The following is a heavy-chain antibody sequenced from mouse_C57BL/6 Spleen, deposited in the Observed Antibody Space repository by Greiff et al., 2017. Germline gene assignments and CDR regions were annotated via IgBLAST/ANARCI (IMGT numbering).Heavy chain of an antibody. CDR1: GYTFTDYE. Sequence: VQLQQSGAELVRPGASVTLSCKASGYTFTDYEMHWVKQTPVHGLEWIGAIDPDTGGTAYNQKFKGKAILTADKSSSTAYMELRSLTSEDSAVYYCPLGNWFAYWGQGTLVTVSA. CDR2: IDPDTGGT. CDR3: PLGNWFAY. V-gene: IGHV1-15*01. J-gene: IGHJ3*01. D-gene: IGHD4-1*01.